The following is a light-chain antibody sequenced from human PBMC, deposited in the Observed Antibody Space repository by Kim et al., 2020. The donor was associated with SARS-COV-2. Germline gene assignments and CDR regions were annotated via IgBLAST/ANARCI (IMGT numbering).Light chain of an antibody. CDR3: QQNVRSAYT. Sequence: EIVLTQSPGTLSLSPGERATLSCRASQSVSSSYLAWYQQKPGQAPRLLIYGASSRATGIPDRFSGSGSGTDFTLTISRLEPEDFAVYYCQQNVRSAYTFGQGTKLEI. CDR1: QSVSSSY. J-gene: IGKJ2*01. CDR2: GAS. V-gene: IGKV3-20*01.